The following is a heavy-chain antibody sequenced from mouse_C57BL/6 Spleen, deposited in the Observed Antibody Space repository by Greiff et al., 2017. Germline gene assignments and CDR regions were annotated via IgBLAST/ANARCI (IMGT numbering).Heavy chain of an antibody. D-gene: IGHD2-3*01. Sequence: VQLQQPGAELVKPGASVKLSCKASGYTFTSYRMHWVKQRPGQGLEWIGMIHPNSGSTNYNEKFKSKATLTVDKSSSTAYMQLSSLTSEDSAVYYCARSDGYYPYYYAMDYWCQGTAVTVSS. J-gene: IGHJ4*01. CDR1: GYTFTSYR. CDR2: IHPNSGST. V-gene: IGHV1-64*01. CDR3: ARSDGYYPYYYAMDY.